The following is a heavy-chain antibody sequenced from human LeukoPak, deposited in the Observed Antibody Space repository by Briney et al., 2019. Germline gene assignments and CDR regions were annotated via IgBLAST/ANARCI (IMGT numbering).Heavy chain of an antibody. Sequence: SETLSLACTVSGGSVSSYYWSWIRQPPGKGLEWIGYISYRGSTNYSPSLKSRVTISVDTSKNQSSLNLSSVTAADTAVYYCSREKVGAKFFDYWGRGALVTVSS. J-gene: IGHJ4*02. V-gene: IGHV4-59*02. CDR2: ISYRGST. CDR1: GGSVSSYY. CDR3: SREKVGAKFFDY. D-gene: IGHD1-26*01.